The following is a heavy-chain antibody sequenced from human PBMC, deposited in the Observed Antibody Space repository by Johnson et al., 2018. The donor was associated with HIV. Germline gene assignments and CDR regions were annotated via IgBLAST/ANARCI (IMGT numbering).Heavy chain of an antibody. CDR2: ISYDGSNK. Sequence: MQLVESGGGLVQPGGSLRLSCAASGFTFSSYAMHWVRQAPGKELEWVAVISYDGSNKYYADSVKGRFTISRDNSKNTLYLQMNSLRAEDTAVYYCARAEQLAGGAFDIWGQGTMVTVSS. CDR1: GFTFSSYA. V-gene: IGHV3-30*04. CDR3: ARAEQLAGGAFDI. D-gene: IGHD6-6*01. J-gene: IGHJ3*02.